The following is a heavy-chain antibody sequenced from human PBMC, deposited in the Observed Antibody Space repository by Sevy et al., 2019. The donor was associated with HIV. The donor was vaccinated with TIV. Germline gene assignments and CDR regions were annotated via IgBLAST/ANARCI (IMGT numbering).Heavy chain of an antibody. J-gene: IGHJ3*01. D-gene: IGHD1-26*01. V-gene: IGHV3-23*01. CDR3: AKDYSGAIYAFDL. CDR2: VVASGGST. CDR1: GFTFTSYA. Sequence: GGSLRLSCAASGFTFTSYAMRWVRQAPGKGLEWVSTVVASGGSTYSADSVKGRFAISRDNSKNTLYLQLNSLRAEDTAVYYCAKDYSGAIYAFDLWGQGTMVTVSS.